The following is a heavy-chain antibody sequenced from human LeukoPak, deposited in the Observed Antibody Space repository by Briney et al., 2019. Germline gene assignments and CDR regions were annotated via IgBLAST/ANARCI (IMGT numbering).Heavy chain of an antibody. CDR2: IKSKTDGGTT. D-gene: IGHD6-19*01. J-gene: IGHJ4*02. CDR3: TTEEVYSSGWTTAYFDY. Sequence: LEWVGRIKSKTDGGTTDYAAPVKGRFTISRDDSKNTLYLQMTSLKTEDTAVYYCTTEEVYSSGWTTAYFDYWGQGTLVTVSS. V-gene: IGHV3-15*01.